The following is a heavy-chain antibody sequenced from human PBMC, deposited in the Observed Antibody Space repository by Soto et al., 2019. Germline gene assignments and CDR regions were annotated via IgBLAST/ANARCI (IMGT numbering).Heavy chain of an antibody. CDR2: IKQDGSEK. Sequence: GGSLKLSCTASGFSFSSYWMSWVRQAPGKGLEWVANIKQDGSEKYYVDSVKGRFTISRDNAKNSLYLRMNSLRAEDTAVYYCARGAGSYFRRVVGAFDIWGQGTMVTVSS. J-gene: IGHJ3*02. D-gene: IGHD3-10*01. CDR1: GFSFSSYW. V-gene: IGHV3-7*04. CDR3: ARGAGSYFRRVVGAFDI.